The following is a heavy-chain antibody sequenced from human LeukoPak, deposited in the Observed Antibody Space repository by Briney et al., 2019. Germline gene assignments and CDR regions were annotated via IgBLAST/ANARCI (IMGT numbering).Heavy chain of an antibody. D-gene: IGHD2-21*01. Sequence: GGSLRLSCAASGFTFSSYSMNWVRRAPGKGLEWVSHISSRSSTIYYADSVKGRFTISRDSAKNSLYLQMNSLRAEDTAVYYCAREGPDSFDYWGQGTLVTVSS. CDR1: GFTFSSYS. V-gene: IGHV3-48*04. CDR2: ISSRSSTI. CDR3: AREGPDSFDY. J-gene: IGHJ4*02.